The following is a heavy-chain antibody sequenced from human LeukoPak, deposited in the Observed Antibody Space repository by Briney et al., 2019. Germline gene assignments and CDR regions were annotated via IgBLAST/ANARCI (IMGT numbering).Heavy chain of an antibody. J-gene: IGHJ5*02. V-gene: IGHV1-18*01. D-gene: IGHD2-2*01. CDR3: ARDFKYQLLWGQGYNWFDP. CDR1: GYTFTSYG. CDR2: ISAYNGNT. Sequence: GASVKLSCKASGYTFTSYGISWVRQAPGQGLEGMGWISAYNGNTNYAQKLQGRVTMTTDTSTSTAYMELRSLRSDDTAVYYCARDFKYQLLWGQGYNWFDPWGQGTLVTVSS.